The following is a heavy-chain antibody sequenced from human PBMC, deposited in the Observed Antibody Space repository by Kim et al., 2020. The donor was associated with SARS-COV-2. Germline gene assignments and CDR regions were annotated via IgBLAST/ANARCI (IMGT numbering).Heavy chain of an antibody. Sequence: SETLSLTCAVYGESFSDYSWSWIRQPPGKGLEWVGDIDHRGSTNYNPSLKSRLSISVDVSKNQFSLKLTSVTAADTAVYYCARGRGGISMVVVVITAAEYYFDFGGRGSRVTVSS. CDR2: IDHRGST. CDR3: ARGRGGISMVVVVITAAEYYFDF. J-gene: IGHJ4*02. CDR1: GESFSDYS. D-gene: IGHD3-22*01. V-gene: IGHV4-34*01.